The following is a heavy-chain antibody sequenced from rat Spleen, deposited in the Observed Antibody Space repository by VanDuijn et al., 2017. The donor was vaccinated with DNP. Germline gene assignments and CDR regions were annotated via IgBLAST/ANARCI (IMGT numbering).Heavy chain of an antibody. Sequence: EVQLQESGPGLVKPSQSLSLTCSVTGYSITSNYWGWIRKFPGNKMEWMGYISYSGTTGYNPSLKSRISITRDTSKRQFFLQLNSVTTEDTATYYCARWSRYFDYWGQGVMVTVSS. V-gene: IGHV3-1*01. CDR3: ARWSRYFDY. J-gene: IGHJ2*01. CDR2: ISYSGTT. CDR1: GYSITSNY.